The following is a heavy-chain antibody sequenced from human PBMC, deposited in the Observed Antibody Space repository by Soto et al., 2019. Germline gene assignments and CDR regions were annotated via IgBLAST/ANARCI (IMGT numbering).Heavy chain of an antibody. CDR2: IDWDDDK. J-gene: IGHJ6*02. D-gene: IGHD6-13*01. CDR3: ARIRGRRSWYARDYYYYGMDV. CDR1: GFSLSTSGMC. Sequence: SGPTLVNPTQTLTLTCTFSGFSLSTSGMCVSWIRQPPGKALEWLALIDWDDDKYYSTSLKTRLTISKDTSKNQVVLTMTNMDHVEKETYYCARIRGRRSWYARDYYYYGMDVWGQGT. V-gene: IGHV2-70*01.